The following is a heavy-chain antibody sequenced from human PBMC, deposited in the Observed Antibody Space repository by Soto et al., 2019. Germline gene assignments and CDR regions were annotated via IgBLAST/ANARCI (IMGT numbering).Heavy chain of an antibody. CDR3: ARGRYCLTGRCFPNWFDS. D-gene: IGHD7-27*01. CDR2: IYKSATT. V-gene: IGHV4-30-4*01. J-gene: IGHJ5*01. Sequence: PSETLSLTCSVSGDSISNLDYFWAWIRQPPGQALEYIGYIYKSATTYYNPSFESRVAISVDTSKSQFSLNVTSVTAADTAVYFCARGRYCLTGRCFPNWFDSWGPGRLVTVSS. CDR1: GDSISNLDYF.